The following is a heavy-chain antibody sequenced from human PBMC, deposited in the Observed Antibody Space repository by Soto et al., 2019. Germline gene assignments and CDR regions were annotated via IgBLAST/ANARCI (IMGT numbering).Heavy chain of an antibody. D-gene: IGHD4-17*01. CDR1: GDSIGSTIHY. Sequence: QVQLQESGPGLVRPSETLSLTCSVSGDSIGSTIHYWSLIRLHPGKGLEYRGYIYYSGATYSCPSLESRVTISVDTAKHQFSLKLTSVTAADTSRYYCGRCSAIGDKLAALDVWCQGTMVSVSS. CDR2: IYYSGAT. J-gene: IGHJ3*01. CDR3: GRCSAIGDKLAALDV. V-gene: IGHV4-31*03.